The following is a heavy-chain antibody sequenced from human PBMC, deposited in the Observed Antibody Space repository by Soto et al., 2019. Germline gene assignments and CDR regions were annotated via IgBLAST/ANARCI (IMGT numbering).Heavy chain of an antibody. J-gene: IGHJ4*02. CDR2: ISSNGGST. V-gene: IGHV3-64D*08. D-gene: IGHD3-22*01. CDR3: VKGRITMIVVVTVDY. Sequence: GGSLRLSCSASGFTFSSYAMHWVRQAPGKGLEYVSAISSNGGSTYYADSVKGRFTISRDNSKNTLYLQMSSLRAEETAVYYCVKGRITMIVVVTVDYWGQGTLVTVSS. CDR1: GFTFSSYA.